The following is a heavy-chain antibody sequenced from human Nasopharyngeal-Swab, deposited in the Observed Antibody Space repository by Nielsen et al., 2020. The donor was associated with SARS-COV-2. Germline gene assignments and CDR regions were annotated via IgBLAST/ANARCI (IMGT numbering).Heavy chain of an antibody. J-gene: IGHJ5*02. V-gene: IGHV1-3*01. CDR2: INAGNGNT. D-gene: IGHD3-10*01. CDR3: ARDTMGVSLWFGETGGHAPLYDP. CDR1: GYTFTSYA. Sequence: ASVKVSCKASGYTFTSYAMHWVRQAPGQRLEWMGWINAGNGNTKYSQKFQGRVTITRDTSASTAYMELSSLRSEDTAVYYCARDTMGVSLWFGETGGHAPLYDPWGQGTLVTVSS.